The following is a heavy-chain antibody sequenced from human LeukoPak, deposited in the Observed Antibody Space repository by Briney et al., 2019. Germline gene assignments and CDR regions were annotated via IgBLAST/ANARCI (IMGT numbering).Heavy chain of an antibody. Sequence: PSETLSLTCTVSGGSISSYYWSWIRQPPGKGLEWIGYIYTSGSTNYNPSLKSRVTISVDTSKNQFSLKLSSVTAADTAVYYCASRGYNYLGYYYYYMDVWGKGTTVTVSS. CDR2: IYTSGST. D-gene: IGHD5-24*01. CDR3: ASRGYNYLGYYYYYMDV. CDR1: GGSISSYY. V-gene: IGHV4-4*09. J-gene: IGHJ6*03.